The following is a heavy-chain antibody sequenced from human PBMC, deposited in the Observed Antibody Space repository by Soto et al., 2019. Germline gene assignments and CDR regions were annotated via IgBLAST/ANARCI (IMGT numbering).Heavy chain of an antibody. CDR1: GDSSSTYY. D-gene: IGHD5-12*01. CDR2: INYSGRT. Sequence: SETQSLTCSVSGDSSSTYYGGWIRQPPGKGLEWIGYINYSGRTNHNPSLKSRVTISVDTSKNQFSLKLSSVTAADTAVYYCARQARGYSGYDLDYWGQGTLVTVLL. J-gene: IGHJ4*02. V-gene: IGHV4-59*08. CDR3: ARQARGYSGYDLDY.